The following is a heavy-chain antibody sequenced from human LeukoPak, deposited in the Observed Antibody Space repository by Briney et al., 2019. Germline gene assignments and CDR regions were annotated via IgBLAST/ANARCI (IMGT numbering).Heavy chain of an antibody. J-gene: IGHJ4*02. CDR3: ATGRSGYFDS. V-gene: IGHV3-15*01. CDR1: GLTLINAW. CDR2: IKSKSDGGIK. Sequence: NPGGSLRLSCAASGLTLINAWMTWVRQAPGKGLEWVARIKSKSDGGIKDYAAPVKGTFTISRDDSEPTVYLQMNSLKIEDTAVYYCATGRSGYFDSWGQGTLVFVSS.